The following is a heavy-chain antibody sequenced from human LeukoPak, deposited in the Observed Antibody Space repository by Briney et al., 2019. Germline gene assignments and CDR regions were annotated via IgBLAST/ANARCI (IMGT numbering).Heavy chain of an antibody. Sequence: SETLSLTCTVSGGSISTYYWNWIRQPPGKGLEWIGYIYYSGSTNYNPSLTGQVTISVDTSKNQFSLKLSSVTAADTAVYYCAREYNYYDSSGWDAFEIWGQGTMVTVSS. CDR1: GGSISTYY. V-gene: IGHV4-59*01. CDR2: IYYSGST. CDR3: AREYNYYDSSGWDAFEI. J-gene: IGHJ3*02. D-gene: IGHD3-22*01.